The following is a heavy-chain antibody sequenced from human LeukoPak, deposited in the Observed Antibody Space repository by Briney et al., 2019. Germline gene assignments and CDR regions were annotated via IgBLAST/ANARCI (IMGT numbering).Heavy chain of an antibody. CDR1: GFSLSKFG. D-gene: IGHD3-22*01. Sequence: GGSLRHSRAPSGFSLSKFGMHWVREAPGKGGEWVGVVSDNASNKYYADSVQGRFTISRDNSKNTLYLQMNSLRAEDTAVYYCATQDGYDNSGHYGYWGQGTLVTVSS. CDR2: VSDNASNK. J-gene: IGHJ4*02. V-gene: IGHV3-30*03. CDR3: ATQDGYDNSGHYGY.